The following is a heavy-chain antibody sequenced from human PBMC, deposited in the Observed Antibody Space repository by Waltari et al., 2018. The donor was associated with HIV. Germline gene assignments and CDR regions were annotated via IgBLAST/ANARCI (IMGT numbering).Heavy chain of an antibody. J-gene: IGHJ4*02. V-gene: IGHV3-30*18. Sequence: QVQLVESGGGVVQPGRSLRLSCAASGFTFSSYGMHWVRQAPGKGLEWVAVISYDGRNKYYEDSVKGRLTISRDNSKNTLYLQMNSLRAEDTAVYYCAKDQGYSGYDGPFDYWGQGTLVTVSS. D-gene: IGHD5-12*01. CDR1: GFTFSSYG. CDR3: AKDQGYSGYDGPFDY. CDR2: ISYDGRNK.